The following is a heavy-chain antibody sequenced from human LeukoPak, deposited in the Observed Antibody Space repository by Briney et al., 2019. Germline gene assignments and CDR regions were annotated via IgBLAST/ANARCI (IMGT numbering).Heavy chain of an antibody. CDR1: GGSISSSNW. V-gene: IGHV4-4*02. Sequence: PSGTLSLTCAVSGGSISSSNWWSWVRQPPGKGLEWIGEIYHSGSTNYNPSLKSRVTISVDKSKNQFSLKLGSVTAADTAVYYCASKVNDFWSGYYIFLDYWGQGTLVTVSS. CDR2: IYHSGST. CDR3: ASKVNDFWSGYYIFLDY. J-gene: IGHJ4*02. D-gene: IGHD3-3*01.